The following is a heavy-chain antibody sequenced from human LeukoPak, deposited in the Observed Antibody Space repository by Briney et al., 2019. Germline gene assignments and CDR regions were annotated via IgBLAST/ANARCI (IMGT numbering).Heavy chain of an antibody. CDR1: GFTFSRYR. CDR3: VREGGENWFDS. J-gene: IGHJ5*01. V-gene: IGHV3-20*04. Sequence: GGSLRLSCAASGFTFSRYRMNWVRQAPGKGLEWVSGINWNGDSAGYADAVKGRFIISRDNAKNSMNLQMNSLRVEDTALYYCVREGGENWFDSWGRGTLVTVSS. D-gene: IGHD3-16*01. CDR2: INWNGDSA.